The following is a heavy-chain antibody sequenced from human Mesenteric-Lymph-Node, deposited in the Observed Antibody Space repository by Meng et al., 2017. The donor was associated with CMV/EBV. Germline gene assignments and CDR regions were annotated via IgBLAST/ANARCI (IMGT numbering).Heavy chain of an antibody. D-gene: IGHD7-27*01. CDR2: IFPTNSDT. CDR3: TRLWGGFDS. J-gene: IGHJ4*02. V-gene: IGHV5-51*01. CDR1: GYSFTSYW. Sequence: GESLKISCKGSGYSFTSYWIAWVRQMPGKGLEWMGLIFPTNSDTRYSPSFQGHVTISADKSISTAYLQWNSLKASDTAMYYCTRLWGGFDSWGQGTLVTVSS.